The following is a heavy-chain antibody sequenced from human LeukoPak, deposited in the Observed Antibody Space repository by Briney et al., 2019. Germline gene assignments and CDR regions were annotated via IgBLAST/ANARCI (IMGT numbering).Heavy chain of an antibody. CDR2: IYYSGST. CDR1: GGSISNYY. J-gene: IGHJ4*02. V-gene: IGHV4-59*01. Sequence: SETLSLTCTVSGGSISNYYWGWIRQPPGKGLEWIGYIYYSGSTNYNPSLKSRVTISVDTSKNQFSLKLSSVTAADTAVYYCMRGNGYYYIWGQGTLVTVSS. CDR3: MRGNGYYYI. D-gene: IGHD3-22*01.